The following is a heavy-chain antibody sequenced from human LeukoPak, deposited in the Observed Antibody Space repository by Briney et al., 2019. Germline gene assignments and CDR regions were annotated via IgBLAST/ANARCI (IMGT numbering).Heavy chain of an antibody. V-gene: IGHV4-34*01. Sequence: SETLSLTCAVHGGSFNGYYWSWVRQPPGKGLEWIGEINHSGSTNYNPSLKSRVTISVDTSKNQFSLDLSSVTAADTAVYYCARQKCTSTSCLTKNAFDIWGQGTMVTVSS. CDR2: INHSGST. D-gene: IGHD2-2*01. J-gene: IGHJ3*02. CDR3: ARQKCTSTSCLTKNAFDI. CDR1: GGSFNGYY.